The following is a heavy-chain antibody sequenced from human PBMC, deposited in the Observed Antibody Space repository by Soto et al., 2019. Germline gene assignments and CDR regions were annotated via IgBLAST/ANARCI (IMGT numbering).Heavy chain of an antibody. CDR2: IYYSGST. D-gene: IGHD4-17*01. CDR1: GGSISSSSYY. CDR3: ARRGDSVSTHYYYYYGMDV. V-gene: IGHV4-39*01. Sequence: SETLSLTCTVSGGSISSSSYYWGWIRQPPGKGLEWIGSIYYSGSTYYNPSLKSRVTISADTSKNQFSLKLSSVTAADTAVYYCARRGDSVSTHYYYYYGMDVWGQGTTVTVSS. J-gene: IGHJ6*02.